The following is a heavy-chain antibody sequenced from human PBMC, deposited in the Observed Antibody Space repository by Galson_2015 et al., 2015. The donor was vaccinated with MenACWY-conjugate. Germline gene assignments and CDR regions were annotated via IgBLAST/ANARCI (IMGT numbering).Heavy chain of an antibody. CDR1: GYTLTSNY. Sequence: SGAEVKKPGESLKIPCKGSGYTLTSNYMSWVRQAPGKGLEWVSFIYSGGSTYYADSVKGRFTISRDNSKNTLYLQMNSVRAEDTAVYYCARSPPRVVVIENYFDYWGQGTLVTVSS. D-gene: IGHD2-21*01. CDR2: IYSGGST. J-gene: IGHJ4*02. V-gene: IGHV3-53*01. CDR3: ARSPPRVVVIENYFDY.